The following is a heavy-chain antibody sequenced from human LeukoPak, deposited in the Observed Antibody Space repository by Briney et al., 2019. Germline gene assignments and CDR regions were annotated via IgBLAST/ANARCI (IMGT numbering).Heavy chain of an antibody. D-gene: IGHD6-19*01. CDR2: IYYSGST. CDR1: GGSISSSSYY. Sequence: SETLSLTCTVSGGSISSSSYYWGWIRQPPGKGLEWIGSIYYSGSTYYNPSLKSRVTISVDTSKNQFSLKLGSVTAADTAVYYCARLSRNPGYSSGWPYFDYWGQGTLVTVSS. CDR3: ARLSRNPGYSSGWPYFDY. V-gene: IGHV4-39*01. J-gene: IGHJ4*02.